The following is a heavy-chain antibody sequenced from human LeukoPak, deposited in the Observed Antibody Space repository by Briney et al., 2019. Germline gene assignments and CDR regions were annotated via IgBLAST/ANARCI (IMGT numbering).Heavy chain of an antibody. CDR1: GYTFTSYD. CDR2: MSPNSGNT. V-gene: IGHV1-8*01. J-gene: IGHJ5*02. CDR3: ARMNYYDSILGNWFDP. D-gene: IGHD3-22*01. Sequence: ASVKLSCKASGYTFTSYDINWVRQATGQGLEWMGWMSPNSGNTGYAQKFQGRVTMTRNTSISTAYMELSSLRSEDTAVYYCARMNYYDSILGNWFDPWGQGTLVTVSS.